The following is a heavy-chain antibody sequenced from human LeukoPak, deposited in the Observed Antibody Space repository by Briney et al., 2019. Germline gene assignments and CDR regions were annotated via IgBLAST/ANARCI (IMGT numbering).Heavy chain of an antibody. CDR2: ISSSGSTI. CDR1: GFTFSDYY. J-gene: IGHJ6*03. V-gene: IGHV3-11*01. CDR3: ARPSHYDILTGYYYYMDV. Sequence: PGGSLRLSCAASGFTFSDYYMSWIRQAPGKGLEWVSYISSSGSTIYYADSVKGRFTISRDNAKNSLYLQMNSLRAEDTAVYYCARPSHYDILTGYYYYMDVWGKGTTVTVSS. D-gene: IGHD3-9*01.